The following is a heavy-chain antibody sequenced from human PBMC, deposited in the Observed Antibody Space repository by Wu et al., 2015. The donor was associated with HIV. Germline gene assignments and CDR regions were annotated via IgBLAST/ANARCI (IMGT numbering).Heavy chain of an antibody. D-gene: IGHD3-9*01. J-gene: IGHJ6*03. CDR1: GGTFSSYA. V-gene: IGHV1-69*12. Sequence: QVQLVQSGAEVKKPGSSVKVSCKASGGTFSSYAISWVRQAPGQGLEWMGGIIPIFGTANYAQKFQGRVTITADESTSTAYMELSSLRSEDTAVYYCARVDILTGRSYYYYMDVWGKGTTVTVSS. CDR3: ARVDILTGRSYYYYMDV. CDR2: IIPIFGTA.